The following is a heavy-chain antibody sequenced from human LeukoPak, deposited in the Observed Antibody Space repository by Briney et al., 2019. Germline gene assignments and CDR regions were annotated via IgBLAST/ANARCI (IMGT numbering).Heavy chain of an antibody. V-gene: IGHV1-18*01. CDR1: GYTFTNYG. D-gene: IGHD6-6*01. J-gene: IGHJ6*03. Sequence: ASVKVSCKASGYTFTNYGISWVRQAPGQGLEWMGWISGYNGNTNYAQKLQGRVAMTTDTSTNTAYMELRSLRSDDTAVYYCARDRKAARLRPSFVRYYYYYMDVWGKGTTVTVSS. CDR3: ARDRKAARLRPSFVRYYYYYMDV. CDR2: ISGYNGNT.